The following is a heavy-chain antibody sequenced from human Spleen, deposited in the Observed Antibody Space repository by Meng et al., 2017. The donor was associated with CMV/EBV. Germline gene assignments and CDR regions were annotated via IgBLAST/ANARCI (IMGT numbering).Heavy chain of an antibody. Sequence: SVKVSCKVSGGTFSNYAISWVRQAPGQGLEWMGGIVPIFGTADYAQKFQGRVTITADKSTSTAYMELSSLRSEDTALYYCARSSSSWSYFDYWGQGTLVTVSS. J-gene: IGHJ4*02. CDR2: IVPIFGTA. V-gene: IGHV1-69*06. CDR3: ARSSSSWSYFDY. D-gene: IGHD6-13*01. CDR1: GGTFSNYA.